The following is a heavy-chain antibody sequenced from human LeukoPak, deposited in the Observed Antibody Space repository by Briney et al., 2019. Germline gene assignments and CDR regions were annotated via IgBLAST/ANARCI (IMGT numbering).Heavy chain of an antibody. J-gene: IGHJ4*02. Sequence: GGSLRLSCAASGFTFSSYAMHWVRQAPGKGLEWVAVISYDGSNKKYADSVKGRFTISRDNSRNTLYLQMSSLRAEDTAIYYCAKDSVVRNTGSYYFASWGQGTLVTVSS. CDR3: AKDSVVRNTGSYYFAS. D-gene: IGHD1-26*01. V-gene: IGHV3-30-3*01. CDR1: GFTFSSYA. CDR2: ISYDGSNK.